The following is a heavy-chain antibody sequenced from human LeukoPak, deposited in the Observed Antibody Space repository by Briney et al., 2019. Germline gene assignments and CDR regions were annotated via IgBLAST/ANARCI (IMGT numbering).Heavy chain of an antibody. CDR2: IYYSGST. J-gene: IGHJ3*02. CDR3: ATGLYSVVPAAYDAFDI. CDR1: GGSISSYY. V-gene: IGHV4-59*01. Sequence: SETLSLSCTVSGGSISSYYWSWIRQPPGKGLEWLGYIYYSGSTNYNPSLKSRVTISVDTSKNQFSLKLSSVTAADTAVYYCATGLYSVVPAAYDAFDIWGQGTMVTVST. D-gene: IGHD2-2*01.